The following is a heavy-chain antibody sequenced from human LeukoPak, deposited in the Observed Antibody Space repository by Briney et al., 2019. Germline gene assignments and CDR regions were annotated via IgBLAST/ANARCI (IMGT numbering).Heavy chain of an antibody. CDR2: ISAYNGNT. J-gene: IGHJ4*01. V-gene: IGHV1-18*01. D-gene: IGHD4-17*01. Sequence: GAAVKVSCKASGYPFDNFGLTWVRQAPGQGLEWMGWISAYNGNTHYAQKFRGRLTLTTETSTSTAYLELRSLKSDDTAVYYCARDRVGGDLTGVSLYWGQGTLVTVSS. CDR1: GYPFDNFG. CDR3: ARDRVGGDLTGVSLY.